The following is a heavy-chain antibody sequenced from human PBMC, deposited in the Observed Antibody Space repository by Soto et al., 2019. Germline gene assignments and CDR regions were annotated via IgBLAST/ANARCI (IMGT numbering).Heavy chain of an antibody. CDR2: IVVGSGNT. CDR1: GFTFTSSA. J-gene: IGHJ6*02. D-gene: IGHD2-2*01. CDR3: AAGGIVVVPAAMGGGYGMDV. Sequence: QMQLVQSGPEVKKPGTSVKVSCKASGFTFTSSAMQWVRQARGQRLEWIGWIVVGSGNTNYAQKFQERVTITRDMSTSTDYMELSSLRSEDTAVYYCAAGGIVVVPAAMGGGYGMDVWGQGTTVTVSS. V-gene: IGHV1-58*02.